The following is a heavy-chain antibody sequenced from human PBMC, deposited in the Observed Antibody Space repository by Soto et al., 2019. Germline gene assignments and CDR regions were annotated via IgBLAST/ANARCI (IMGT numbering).Heavy chain of an antibody. CDR1: GFTFTNNW. CDR2: INQDGSET. J-gene: IGHJ4*02. V-gene: IGHV3-7*03. D-gene: IGHD1-1*01. CDR3: AKRPLEYWNSYFDY. Sequence: EVQLVDSGGGLVQPGGSLRLSCVASGFTFTNNWMSWVRLAPGKGLEWVANINQDGSETYYVDSVKGRFTISRDNVKNSLFLQMNSLTAEDTAIYYCAKRPLEYWNSYFDYWGQGTPVTVSS.